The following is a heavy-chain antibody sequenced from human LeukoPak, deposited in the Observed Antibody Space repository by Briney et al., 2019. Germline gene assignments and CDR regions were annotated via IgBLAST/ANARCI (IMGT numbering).Heavy chain of an antibody. CDR1: GYTFTSYY. CDR3: ARGASFSITMIVVVTTDAFDI. J-gene: IGHJ3*02. D-gene: IGHD3-22*01. V-gene: IGHV1-46*01. Sequence: GASVKVSCKASGYTFTSYYMHWVRQAPGQGLEWMGIINPSGGSTSYAQKFQGRVTMTRDTSTSPVYMELSSLRSEDTAVYYCARGASFSITMIVVVTTDAFDIWGQGTMATVSS. CDR2: INPSGGST.